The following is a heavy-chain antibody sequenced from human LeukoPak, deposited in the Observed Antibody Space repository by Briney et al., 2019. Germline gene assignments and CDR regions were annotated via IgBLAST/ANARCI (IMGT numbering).Heavy chain of an antibody. CDR3: ARGSLVHYYGSGSYRIRAGFDS. Sequence: GGSLRLSCTASGFTFSNYEMNWVRQAPGKGLEWLSYISVNGNTIYYADPVKGRFTISRDNAKDSLYLQMNSLRAEDTAVYYCARGSLVHYYGSGSYRIRAGFDSWGQGTLVTVSS. D-gene: IGHD3-10*01. V-gene: IGHV3-48*03. CDR1: GFTFSNYE. CDR2: ISVNGNTI. J-gene: IGHJ5*01.